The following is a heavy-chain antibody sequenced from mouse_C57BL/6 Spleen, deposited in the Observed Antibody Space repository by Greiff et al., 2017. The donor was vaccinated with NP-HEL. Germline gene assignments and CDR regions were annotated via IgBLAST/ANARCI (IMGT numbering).Heavy chain of an antibody. V-gene: IGHV5-6*02. CDR2: ISSGGSYT. Sequence: EVKLVESGGDLVKPGGSLKLSCAASGFTFSSYGMSWVRQTPDKRLEWVATISSGGSYTYYPDSVKGRFTISRDNAKNTLYLQMSSLKSEDTAMYYCARRGYGSSYTYYFDYWGQGTTLTVSS. CDR3: ARRGYGSSYTYYFDY. D-gene: IGHD1-1*01. CDR1: GFTFSSYG. J-gene: IGHJ2*01.